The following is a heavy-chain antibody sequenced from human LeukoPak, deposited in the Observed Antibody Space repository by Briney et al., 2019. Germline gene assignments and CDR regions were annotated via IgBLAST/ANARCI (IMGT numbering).Heavy chain of an antibody. J-gene: IGHJ4*02. Sequence: SETLSLTCAVYGGSFSGYYWSWIRQPAGKGLEWIGRIYTSGSTNYNPSLKSRVTMSVDTSKNQFSLKLSSVTAADTAVYYCARQTGSGLFILPGGQGTLVTVSS. V-gene: IGHV4-59*10. CDR3: ARQTGSGLFILP. CDR1: GGSFSGYY. D-gene: IGHD3/OR15-3a*01. CDR2: IYTSGST.